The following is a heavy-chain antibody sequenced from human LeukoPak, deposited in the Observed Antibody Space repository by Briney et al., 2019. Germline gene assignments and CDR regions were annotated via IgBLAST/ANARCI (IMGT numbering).Heavy chain of an antibody. CDR1: GGSFSGYY. Sequence: SESLSLTCAVYGGSFSGYYWSWIRQPPGKGLEWIGEINHSGSTNYNPSSKTGVTISVDTSKNQFSLTLSSVTAADTAVYYCARGPDRIRVLRGPRFDPWGQGTLVTVSS. CDR3: ARGPDRIRVLRGPRFDP. CDR2: INHSGST. D-gene: IGHD2-21*01. V-gene: IGHV4-34*01. J-gene: IGHJ5*02.